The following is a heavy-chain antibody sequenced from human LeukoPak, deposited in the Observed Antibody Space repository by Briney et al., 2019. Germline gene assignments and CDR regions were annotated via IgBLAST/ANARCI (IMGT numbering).Heavy chain of an antibody. D-gene: IGHD6-19*01. V-gene: IGHV3-23*01. CDR1: GFTLSSYA. CDR3: AKDTVRSVAGTDWFDP. CDR2: ISGSGGST. Sequence: GGSLRLSCAASGFTLSSYAMSWVRQAPGKGLEWVSAISGSGGSTYYADSVKGRFTISRDNSKNTLYLQMNSLRAEDTAVYYCAKDTVRSVAGTDWFDPWGQGTLVTVSS. J-gene: IGHJ5*02.